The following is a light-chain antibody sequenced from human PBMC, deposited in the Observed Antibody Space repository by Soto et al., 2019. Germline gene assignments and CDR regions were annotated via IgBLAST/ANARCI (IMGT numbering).Light chain of an antibody. V-gene: IGKV3-20*01. CDR3: QQYGNAPFT. Sequence: EIVLTQSPGTLSFSPGERATLTCRASQSVSSSYLAWFQQKPGQAPRLLIYGASSRATGIQDRFSGSGSGTDFTRTISRLEPEDFAVYYCQQYGNAPFTFGPGTKVDIK. J-gene: IGKJ3*01. CDR1: QSVSSSY. CDR2: GAS.